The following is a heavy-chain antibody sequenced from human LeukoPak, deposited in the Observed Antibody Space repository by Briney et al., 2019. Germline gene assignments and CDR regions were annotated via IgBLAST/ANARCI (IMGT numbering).Heavy chain of an antibody. V-gene: IGHV3-30*18. CDR3: AKVMWISGSYPIDY. J-gene: IGHJ4*02. Sequence: TLSLTCAVSGGSISSSHWWSWVRQPPGKGLEWVAVMSYDGSSLYYADSVKGRFTISRDNSKNTLYLQMNSLRAEDTAVYYCAKVMWISGSYPIDYWGQGTLVTVSS. CDR1: GGSISSSHW. CDR2: MSYDGSSL. D-gene: IGHD3-10*01.